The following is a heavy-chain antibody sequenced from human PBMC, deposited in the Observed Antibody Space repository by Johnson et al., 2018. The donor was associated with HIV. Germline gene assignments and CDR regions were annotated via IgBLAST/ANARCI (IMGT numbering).Heavy chain of an antibody. D-gene: IGHD3-22*01. CDR2: ISSTGGSP. V-gene: IGHV3-64*01. CDR1: GFTFSSYA. Sequence: VQLVESGGGLVQPGGSLRLSCAASGFTFSSYAMHWVRQAPGKGLEYVSAISSTGGSPYYANSVKGRFTISRDNSKNTLYLQMGSLRAEDTAVYYCAKELADSSGYYADAFDIWGQGTMVTVSS. CDR3: AKELADSSGYYADAFDI. J-gene: IGHJ3*02.